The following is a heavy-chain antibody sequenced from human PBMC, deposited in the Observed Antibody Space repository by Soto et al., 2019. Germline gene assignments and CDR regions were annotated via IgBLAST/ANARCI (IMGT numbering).Heavy chain of an antibody. CDR1: NFSVLASIYY. V-gene: IGHV4-39*01. J-gene: IGHJ4*02. Sequence: SETLSLTCTVSNFSVLASIYYWAWIRQPPGKGLEWVGTVYYTGTTYYNPSLQSRVTISIDTSKNQFSLNLNSVTAAETAVYYCARNWNLALVPAAYFDSWGQGTLVTVSS. CDR3: ARNWNLALVPAAYFDS. CDR2: VYYTGTT. D-gene: IGHD2-2*01.